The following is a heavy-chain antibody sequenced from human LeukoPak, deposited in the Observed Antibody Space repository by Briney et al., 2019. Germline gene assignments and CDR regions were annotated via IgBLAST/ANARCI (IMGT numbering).Heavy chain of an antibody. V-gene: IGHV3-21*01. CDR2: ISSSSSYI. D-gene: IGHD6-19*01. CDR1: GLTFSGYW. Sequence: PGGSLRLSCAASGLTFSGYWMSWVRQAPGKGLEWVSSISSSSSYIYYADSVKGRFTISRDNAKNSLYLQMNSLRAEDTAVYYCARVFGIAVAGTPDYWGQGTLVTVSS. CDR3: ARVFGIAVAGTPDY. J-gene: IGHJ4*02.